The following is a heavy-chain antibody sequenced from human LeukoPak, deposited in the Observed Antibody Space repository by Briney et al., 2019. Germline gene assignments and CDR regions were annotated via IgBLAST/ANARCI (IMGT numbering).Heavy chain of an antibody. CDR1: GYTFTSYD. Sequence: ASVKVSCKASGYTFTSYDISWVRQAPGQGLEWMGWISAYNGNTNYAQKLQGRVTMTTDTSTSTAYMELRSLRSDDTAVYYCARDMKVGIVATIGYYYYGMDVWGQGTTVTVSS. CDR3: ARDMKVGIVATIGYYYYGMDV. CDR2: ISAYNGNT. D-gene: IGHD5-12*01. J-gene: IGHJ6*02. V-gene: IGHV1-18*01.